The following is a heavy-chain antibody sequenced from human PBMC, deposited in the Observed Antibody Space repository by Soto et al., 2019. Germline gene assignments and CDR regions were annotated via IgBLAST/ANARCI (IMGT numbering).Heavy chain of an antibody. Sequence: GGSLRLSCAASGFTFSSYAMSWVRQAPGKGLEWVSAISGSGGSTYYADSVKGRFTISRDNSKNTLYLQMNSLRAEDTAVYYCAKDRPLWLSWDYNWNYPTLNWFDPWGQGTLVTVSS. J-gene: IGHJ5*02. CDR2: ISGSGGST. CDR1: GFTFSSYA. V-gene: IGHV3-23*01. CDR3: AKDRPLWLSWDYNWNYPTLNWFDP. D-gene: IGHD1-7*01.